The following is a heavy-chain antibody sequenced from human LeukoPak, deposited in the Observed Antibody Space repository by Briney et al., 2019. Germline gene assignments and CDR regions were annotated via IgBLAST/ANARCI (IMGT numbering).Heavy chain of an antibody. D-gene: IGHD6-6*01. Sequence: PGGSLRLSCAASGFTFITYYMNWVRQAPGKGLEWVSFITGSSSYIYYTDSVKGRFTISRDNAKNSLFLQANSLRDEDTAVYYCASGFSSSPYFDYWGQGTLVTVSS. CDR3: ASGFSSSPYFDY. J-gene: IGHJ4*02. CDR2: ITGSSSYI. CDR1: GFTFITYY. V-gene: IGHV3-21*03.